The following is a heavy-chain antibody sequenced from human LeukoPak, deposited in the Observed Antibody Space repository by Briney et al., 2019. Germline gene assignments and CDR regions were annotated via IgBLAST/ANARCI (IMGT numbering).Heavy chain of an antibody. CDR3: AREYSSSSDRGSYNWFDP. CDR1: GYTFTSYD. Sequence: ASVKVSCKASGYTFTSYDINWVRQATGQGLEWMGWMNPNSGNTGYAQKFQGRVTITRNTSISTAYMELSSLRSEDTAVYYCAREYSSSSDRGSYNWFDPWGQGTLVTVSS. CDR2: MNPNSGNT. J-gene: IGHJ5*02. D-gene: IGHD6-6*01. V-gene: IGHV1-8*03.